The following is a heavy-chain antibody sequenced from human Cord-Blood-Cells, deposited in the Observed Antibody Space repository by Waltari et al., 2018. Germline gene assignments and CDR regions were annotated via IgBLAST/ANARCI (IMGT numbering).Heavy chain of an antibody. CDR3: ARDYYDSSGYYY. CDR2: ISYDGSNK. V-gene: IGHV3-30*04. J-gene: IGHJ4*02. CDR1: GFTFSSYA. Sequence: QVQLVESGGGVVQPGRSLRLSWAASGFTFSSYAMHWVRQAPGKGLEWVAVISYDGSNKYYADSVKGRFTISRDNSKNTLYLQMNSLRAEDTAVYYCARDYYDSSGYYYWGQGTLVTVSS. D-gene: IGHD3-22*01.